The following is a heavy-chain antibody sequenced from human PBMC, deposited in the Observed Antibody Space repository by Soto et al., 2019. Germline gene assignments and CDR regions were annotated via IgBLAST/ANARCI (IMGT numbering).Heavy chain of an antibody. D-gene: IGHD3-22*01. J-gene: IGHJ5*02. V-gene: IGHV4-39*01. CDR3: ARQPYDSPGYYYGA. CDR2: MYSGGNT. Sequence: SETLSLTCTVSGGSFSSSTYYWGWIRQPPGKGLEWIGSMYSGGNTYYNPSLKSRVTVSVDTSKNHFSLNLTSVTAADTAMYYCARQPYDSPGYYYGACGQGTLVTVSS. CDR1: GGSFSSSTYY.